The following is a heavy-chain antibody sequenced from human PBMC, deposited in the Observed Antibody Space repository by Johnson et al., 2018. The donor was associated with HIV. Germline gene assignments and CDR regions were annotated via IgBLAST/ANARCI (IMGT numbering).Heavy chain of an antibody. Sequence: QMQLVESGGGVVQPGRSLRLSCAASGFTFSSYAMHWVRQAPGKGLEWVAVISYDGSNKYYADSVKGRFTISRDNSKNTLYLQMNSLRAEDTAVYYCAKLPGSGYYLDAFDIWGQGTMVAVSS. V-gene: IGHV3-30*04. CDR2: ISYDGSNK. D-gene: IGHD3-22*01. CDR3: AKLPGSGYYLDAFDI. J-gene: IGHJ3*02. CDR1: GFTFSSYA.